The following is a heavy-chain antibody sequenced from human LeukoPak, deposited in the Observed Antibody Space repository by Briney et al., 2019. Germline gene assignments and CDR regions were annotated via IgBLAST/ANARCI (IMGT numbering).Heavy chain of an antibody. J-gene: IGHJ4*02. CDR1: GFTFSTYA. CDR2: ISGSGGST. V-gene: IGHV3-23*01. Sequence: GGSQRLSCAASGFTFSTYAMSWVRQAPGKGLEWVSTISGSGGSTYYADSVKGRFTISRDNSKNTLYLQMNSLRAEDTAVYYCAKVSYYDILTGRGPFDYWGQGTLVTVSS. D-gene: IGHD3-9*01. CDR3: AKVSYYDILTGRGPFDY.